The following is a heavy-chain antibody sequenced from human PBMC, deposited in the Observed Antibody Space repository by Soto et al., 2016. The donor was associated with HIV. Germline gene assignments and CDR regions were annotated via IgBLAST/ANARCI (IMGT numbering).Heavy chain of an antibody. CDR3: ARARDVGLGEICDY. J-gene: IGHJ4*02. D-gene: IGHD3-16*01. CDR2: IIPLLKIV. Sequence: QVQLVQSGAEVKRPGSSVKVSCRASGGTFSSYAVSWVRQAPGQGLEWMGGIIPLLKIVHSAQKFQGRITITADISATTSYMELSSLVSEDTAIYYCARARDVGLGEICDYWGQGTLVIASS. V-gene: IGHV1-69*10. CDR1: GGTFSSYA.